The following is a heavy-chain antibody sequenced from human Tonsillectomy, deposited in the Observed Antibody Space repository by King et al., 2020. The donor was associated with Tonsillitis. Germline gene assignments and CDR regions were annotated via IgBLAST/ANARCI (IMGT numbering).Heavy chain of an antibody. CDR2: ISSSSSTK. Sequence: VQLVESGGALVQPGGSLRLSCAASGFTFSTYSMNWVRQAPGKGLEWVSYISSSSSTKYYADSVKGRFTISRDNAKNSLYLQMNSLRDEDTAVYYCATEYGDFPDYWGQGTQVTVSS. D-gene: IGHD4-17*01. CDR3: ATEYGDFPDY. J-gene: IGHJ4*02. CDR1: GFTFSTYS. V-gene: IGHV3-48*02.